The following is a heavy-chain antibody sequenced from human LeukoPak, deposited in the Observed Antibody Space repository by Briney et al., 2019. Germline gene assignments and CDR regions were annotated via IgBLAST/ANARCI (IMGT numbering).Heavy chain of an antibody. J-gene: IGHJ6*03. CDR1: GYTFTSYG. CDR2: IIPIFGTA. Sequence: GASVKVSCKASGYTFTSYGISWVRQAPGQGLEWMGGIIPIFGTANYAQKFQGRVTITTDESTSTAYMELSSLRSEDTAVYYCARALYGQGYYYMDVWGKGTTVTVSS. CDR3: ARALYGQGYYYMDV. D-gene: IGHD2-2*02. V-gene: IGHV1-69*05.